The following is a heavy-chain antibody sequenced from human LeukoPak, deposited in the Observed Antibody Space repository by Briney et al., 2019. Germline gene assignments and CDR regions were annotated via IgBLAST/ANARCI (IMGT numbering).Heavy chain of an antibody. Sequence: PSETLSLTCAVYGGSFSGYYWSWIRQPPGKGLEWIGEINHSGSTNYNPSLKSRDTISVDTSKNQFSLKLSSVTAADTAVYYCARIPNTSSRWYRSGYYWGQGTLVTVSS. CDR1: GGSFSGYY. D-gene: IGHD6-13*01. J-gene: IGHJ4*02. CDR3: ARIPNTSSRWYRSGYY. V-gene: IGHV4-34*01. CDR2: INHSGST.